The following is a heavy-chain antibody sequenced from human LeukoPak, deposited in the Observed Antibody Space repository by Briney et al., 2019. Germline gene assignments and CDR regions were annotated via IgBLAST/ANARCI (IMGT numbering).Heavy chain of an antibody. V-gene: IGHV4-59*08. J-gene: IGHJ4*02. Sequence: KASETLSLTCSVSGGSISSLYWSWIRQPPGKGLEWIGYIYYTGSTNYNPSLKSRVTMFVDMSKNQFSLRLSSVAAADTAVYYCARHRAYSSSSPFDYWGQETLATVSS. CDR1: GGSISSLY. CDR3: ARHRAYSSSSPFDY. D-gene: IGHD6-6*01. CDR2: IYYTGST.